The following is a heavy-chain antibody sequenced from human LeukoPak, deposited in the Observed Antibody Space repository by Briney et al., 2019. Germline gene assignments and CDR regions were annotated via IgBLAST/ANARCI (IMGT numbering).Heavy chain of an antibody. CDR3: ARYNWNRQNWFDP. CDR2: IIPIFGTA. V-gene: IGHV1-69*13. D-gene: IGHD1/OR15-1a*01. J-gene: IGHJ5*02. CDR1: GGTFSSYA. Sequence: SVKVSCKASGGTFSSYAISWVRQAPGQGLEWMGGIIPIFGTANYAQKFQGRVTITADESTSTAYMELSSLRSEDTAVYYCARYNWNRQNWFDPWGQGTLVTVSS.